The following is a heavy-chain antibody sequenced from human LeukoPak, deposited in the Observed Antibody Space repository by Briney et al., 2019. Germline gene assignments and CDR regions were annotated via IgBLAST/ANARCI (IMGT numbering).Heavy chain of an antibody. CDR3: ARSRITGYFLY. D-gene: IGHD3-9*01. CDR1: GGSFSGYY. J-gene: IGHJ4*02. Sequence: SETLSLTCAVYGGSFSGYYWSWIRQPPGKGLEWIGEINHSGSTNYNPSLKSRVTISVDTSKNQFSLKLSSVTAADTAVYYCARSRITGYFLYWGQGNLVTVSS. CDR2: INHSGST. V-gene: IGHV4-34*01.